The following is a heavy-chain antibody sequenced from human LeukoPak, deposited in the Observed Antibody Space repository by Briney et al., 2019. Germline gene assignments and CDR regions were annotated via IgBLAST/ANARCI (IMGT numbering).Heavy chain of an antibody. J-gene: IGHJ4*02. D-gene: IGHD3-9*01. CDR2: INGDGSSI. V-gene: IGHV3-74*01. Sequence: GSLRLSCAASGFTFSRYWMHWVRQAPGRGLVWVSRINGDGSSIRYADSVKGRFTNSRDNAKNTLYLQMNSLRAEDTAVYYCTRGWDYDILTGSDYWGQGTLVTVSS. CDR1: GFTFSRYW. CDR3: TRGWDYDILTGSDY.